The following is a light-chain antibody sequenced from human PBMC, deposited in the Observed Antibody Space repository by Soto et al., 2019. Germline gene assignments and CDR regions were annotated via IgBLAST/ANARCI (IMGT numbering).Light chain of an antibody. CDR3: QQSYSTPPYT. Sequence: DIQMTQSPSSLSASVGDRVTITCRASQSSSSYLNWYQQKPGKAPKLLIYAATSLQSGVPSRFSGRGSGTDFTLTISSLQPEDFATYYCQQSYSTPPYTFGQGTKLEIK. V-gene: IGKV1-39*01. CDR2: AAT. J-gene: IGKJ2*01. CDR1: QSSSSY.